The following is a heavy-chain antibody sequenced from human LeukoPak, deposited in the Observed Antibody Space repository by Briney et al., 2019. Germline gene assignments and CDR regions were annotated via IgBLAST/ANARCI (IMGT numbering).Heavy chain of an antibody. CDR1: GGSISSYY. Sequence: PSETLSLTCTVSGGSISSYYWSWIRQPAGKGLEWIGRLYTSGDTSYNPSLKSRLTMSLDTSKNQFSLKLSSVTAADTAVYYCTKVGTGTVDYWGQGTLVTVSS. CDR3: TKVGTGTVDY. J-gene: IGHJ4*02. CDR2: LYTSGDT. V-gene: IGHV4-4*07. D-gene: IGHD1-1*01.